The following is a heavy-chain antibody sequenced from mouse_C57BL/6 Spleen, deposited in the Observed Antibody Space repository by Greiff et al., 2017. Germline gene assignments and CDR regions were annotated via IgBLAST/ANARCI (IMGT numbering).Heavy chain of an antibody. V-gene: IGHV1-39*01. CDR3: ARGDYYGSSDGYFDV. CDR2: INPNYGTT. D-gene: IGHD1-1*01. J-gene: IGHJ1*03. CDR1: GYSFTDYN. Sequence: VQLQQSGPELVKPGASVKISCKASGYSFTDYNMNWVKQSTGKSLEWIGVINPNYGTTSYNQKFKGKATLTVAQSSSTTYMQLNSVTSEGYAVYYCARGDYYGSSDGYFDVGGTGTTVTVAS.